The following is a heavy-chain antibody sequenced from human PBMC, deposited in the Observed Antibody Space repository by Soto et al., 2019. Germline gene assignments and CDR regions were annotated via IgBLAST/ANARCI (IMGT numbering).Heavy chain of an antibody. Sequence: SETLSLTCTVSGGSISSGGYYWSWIRQHPGKGLEWIGYIYNSGATYYNPSLTSRVIISVATSRNQFSLKLSSVTAADTAVYFCARGKSNSRSLMGVWGQGTTVTVSS. V-gene: IGHV4-31*03. D-gene: IGHD4-4*01. CDR3: ARGKSNSRSLMGV. CDR1: GGSISSGGYY. J-gene: IGHJ6*02. CDR2: IYNSGAT.